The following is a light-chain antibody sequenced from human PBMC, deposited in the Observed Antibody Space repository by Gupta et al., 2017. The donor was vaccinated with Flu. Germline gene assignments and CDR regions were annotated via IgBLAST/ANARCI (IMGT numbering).Light chain of an antibody. V-gene: IGLV3-21*02. CDR1: SIGGKT. Sequence: SYVLTQPPSVSVAPGQTARITCGGDSIGGKTVHWYQQQAGQAPVLLIYDDAGRPSGIPERFSGSNPGSTASLTISGVEVGDEADYYCQVWDSASDHRVFGGGTRLTVL. CDR3: QVWDSASDHRV. CDR2: DDA. J-gene: IGLJ3*02.